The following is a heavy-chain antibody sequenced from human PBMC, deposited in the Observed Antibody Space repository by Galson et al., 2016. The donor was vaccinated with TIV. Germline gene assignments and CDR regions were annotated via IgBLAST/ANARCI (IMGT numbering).Heavy chain of an antibody. CDR3: ARERRYCGNECYLYYYYGMDV. D-gene: IGHD2-21*01. Sequence: RLSCAASGVSVSDNYMTWVRQAPGKGLEWVSLISSAGTTSYTDSVRGRFTISRDNSKNTLYLQMNSLRAEDTAVYYCARERRYCGNECYLYYYYGMDVWGQGTTVTVSS. J-gene: IGHJ6*02. CDR2: ISSAGTT. CDR1: GVSVSDNY. V-gene: IGHV3-66*01.